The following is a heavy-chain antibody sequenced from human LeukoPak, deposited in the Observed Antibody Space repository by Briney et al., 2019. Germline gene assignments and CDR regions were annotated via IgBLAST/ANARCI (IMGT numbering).Heavy chain of an antibody. V-gene: IGHV3-49*03. CDR3: TRDRGAYNLYDY. Sequence: GGSLRLSCAASGYRFSPYWMSWIRQAPGKGLEWVGFIRSKAYGETADYAASVKGRFTISRDDSKAIAYLQMNSLKTEDTAVYHCTRDRGAYNLYDYWGQGTLVTVSS. CDR2: IRSKAYGETA. J-gene: IGHJ4*02. CDR1: GYRFSPYW. D-gene: IGHD1-1*01.